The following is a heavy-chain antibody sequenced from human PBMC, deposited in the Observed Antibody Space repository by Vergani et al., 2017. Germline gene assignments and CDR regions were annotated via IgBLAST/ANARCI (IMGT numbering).Heavy chain of an antibody. CDR1: GFTFDDYA. D-gene: IGHD6-25*01. Sequence: EVQLVESGGGLVQPGRSLRLSCAASGFTFDDYAMHWVRQAQGKGLEWVSGISWNSGSIGYADSVKGRFTISRDNAKNSLYLQMNSLRAEDTALYYCAKGKVEPQVVFDYWGQGTLVTVSS. J-gene: IGHJ4*02. CDR2: ISWNSGSI. V-gene: IGHV3-9*01. CDR3: AKGKVEPQVVFDY.